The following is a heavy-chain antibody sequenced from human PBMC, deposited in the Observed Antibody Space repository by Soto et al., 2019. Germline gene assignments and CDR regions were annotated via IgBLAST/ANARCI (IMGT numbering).Heavy chain of an antibody. V-gene: IGHV4-34*01. J-gene: IGHJ5*02. CDR1: GGSFSGYY. CDR3: ARGPIMVYANKRKNWFDP. CDR2: INHSGST. D-gene: IGHD2-8*01. Sequence: QVQLQQWGAGLLKPSETLSLTCAVYGGSFSGYYWSWIRQPPGKGLEWIGEINHSGSTNYNPSLKSRVTITVDTSKNQFSLKLSSVTAADTAVYYCARGPIMVYANKRKNWFDPWGQGTLVTVSS.